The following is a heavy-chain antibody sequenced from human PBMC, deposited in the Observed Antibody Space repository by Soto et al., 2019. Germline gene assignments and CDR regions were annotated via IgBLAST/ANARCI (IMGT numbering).Heavy chain of an antibody. Sequence: ASVKVSCKASGGTFSSYAISWVRQAPGQGLEWMGGIIPIFGTANYAQKFQGRVTITADESTSTAYMELSSLRSEDTAVYYCARAADYYGSGRGGMDVWGQGTTVTLSS. V-gene: IGHV1-69*13. CDR3: ARAADYYGSGRGGMDV. J-gene: IGHJ6*02. CDR2: IIPIFGTA. D-gene: IGHD3-10*01. CDR1: GGTFSSYA.